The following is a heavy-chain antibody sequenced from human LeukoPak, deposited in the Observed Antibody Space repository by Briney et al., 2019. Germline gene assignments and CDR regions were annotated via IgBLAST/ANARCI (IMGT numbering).Heavy chain of an antibody. CDR1: GLIFTNFF. CDR2: IGISDTPV. V-gene: IGHV3-11*04. Sequence: GGSLRLSCAASGLIFTNFFMGWIRQAPGKGLEWVSYIGISDTPVYYADSVKGRFTISRDNTKNSLYLQMNSLRDEDTAVYYCASGGSVFGVVILYYFDNWGQGTLVTVSS. D-gene: IGHD3-3*01. CDR3: ASGGSVFGVVILYYFDN. J-gene: IGHJ4*02.